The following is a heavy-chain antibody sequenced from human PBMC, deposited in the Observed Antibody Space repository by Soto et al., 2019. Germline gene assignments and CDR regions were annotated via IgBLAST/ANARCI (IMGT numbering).Heavy chain of an antibody. CDR1: GFTFSSYS. V-gene: IGHV3-21*01. CDR2: ISSSSSYI. Sequence: EVQLVESGGGLVKPGGSLRLSCAASGFTFSSYSMNWVRQAPGKGLEWVSSISSSSSYIYYADSVKGRFTISRDNAKNSLYMQMNSLRAEDTAVYYCARDKQWLVRGYYYGMDVWGPGTTVTVSS. D-gene: IGHD6-19*01. J-gene: IGHJ6*02. CDR3: ARDKQWLVRGYYYGMDV.